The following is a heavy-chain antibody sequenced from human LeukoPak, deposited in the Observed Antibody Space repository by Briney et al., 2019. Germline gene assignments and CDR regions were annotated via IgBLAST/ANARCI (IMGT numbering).Heavy chain of an antibody. CDR3: ARDVGSWLADY. CDR2: ISSSSSYI. D-gene: IGHD6-19*01. Sequence: GGSLRLSCAASGFTFGSYSMNWVRQARGKGLEWVSSISSSSSYIYYADSVKGRFTISRDNAKNSLYLQMNSLRAEDTAVYYCARDVGSWLADYWGQGTLVTVSS. CDR1: GFTFGSYS. V-gene: IGHV3-21*01. J-gene: IGHJ4*02.